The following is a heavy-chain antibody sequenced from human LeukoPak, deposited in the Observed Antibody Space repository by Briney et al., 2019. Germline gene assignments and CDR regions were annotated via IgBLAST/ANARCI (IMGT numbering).Heavy chain of an antibody. D-gene: IGHD3-9*01. CDR1: GFTFSSYA. Sequence: GGSLRLSCAASGFTFSSYAMHWVRQAPGKGLEWVAVISYDGSNKYYADSVKGRFTISRDNSKNTLYLQMSSLRAEDTAVYYCARAHLTGYYSPTFDYWGQGTLVTVSS. CDR2: ISYDGSNK. J-gene: IGHJ4*02. CDR3: ARAHLTGYYSPTFDY. V-gene: IGHV3-30*04.